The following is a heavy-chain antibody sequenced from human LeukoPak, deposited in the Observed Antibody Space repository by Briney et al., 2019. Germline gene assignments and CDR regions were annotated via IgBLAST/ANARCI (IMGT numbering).Heavy chain of an antibody. V-gene: IGHV3-30*02. CDR3: TSGPPVSFDY. CDR2: IRYDGSNK. Sequence: TGGSLRLSCAASGFTFSSYGMHWVRQAPGKGLEWVAFIRYDGSNKYYADSVKGRFTISRDNSKNTLYLQMNSLRAEDTAVYYCTSGPPVSFDYWGQGTLVTVSS. D-gene: IGHD4-17*01. CDR1: GFTFSSYG. J-gene: IGHJ4*02.